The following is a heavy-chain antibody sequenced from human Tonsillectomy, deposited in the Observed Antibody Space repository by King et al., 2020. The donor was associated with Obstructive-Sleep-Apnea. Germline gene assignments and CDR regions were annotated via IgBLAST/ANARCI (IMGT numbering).Heavy chain of an antibody. CDR1: GFTFSSYN. D-gene: IGHD1-1*01. Sequence: VQLVESGGGLVQPGGSLRLSCAASGFTFSSYNMNWVRQAPGKGLEWVAYISSSSDTMYYADSLKGRFTISRDNAKNSLYLQMSNLRAEDTGVYYCAGGGWYYWGDRNYFDPWGQGTLVTVSS. J-gene: IGHJ5*02. CDR3: AGGGWYYWGDRNYFDP. CDR2: ISSSSDTM. V-gene: IGHV3-48*04.